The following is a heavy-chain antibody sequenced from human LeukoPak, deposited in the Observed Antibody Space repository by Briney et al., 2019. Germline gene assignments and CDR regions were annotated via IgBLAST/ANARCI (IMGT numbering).Heavy chain of an antibody. CDR2: INEDGSEK. V-gene: IGHV3-7*01. CDR3: TRLADHTGDH. CDR1: RFSFRNYW. D-gene: IGHD7-27*01. Sequence: PGGSLRLSCVISRFSFRNYWMGWVRQAPGKGLEWVANINEDGSEKYYVDSVKGRFTISRDNAKNSVSLQMNSLRGEDTAVYYCTRLADHTGDHWGQGTLVTVSS. J-gene: IGHJ4*02.